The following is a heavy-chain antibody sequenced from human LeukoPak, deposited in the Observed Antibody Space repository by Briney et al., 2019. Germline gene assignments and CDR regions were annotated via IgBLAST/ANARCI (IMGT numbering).Heavy chain of an antibody. V-gene: IGHV3-33*01. CDR3: ARDAQRGFDYSNSLQY. J-gene: IGHJ4*02. D-gene: IGHD4-11*01. CDR2: IWSDGTNK. CDR1: GFTFNHYG. Sequence: GGSLRLSCAAAGFTFNHYGMHWVRQAPGKGLEWVSVIWSDGTNKYYAASVKGRFTISRDDFDKTVYLQMSSLRPDDTGVYYCARDAQRGFDYSNSLQYWGQGTSVTV.